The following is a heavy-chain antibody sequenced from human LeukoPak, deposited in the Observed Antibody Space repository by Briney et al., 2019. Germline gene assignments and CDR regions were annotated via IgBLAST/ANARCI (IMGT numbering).Heavy chain of an antibody. J-gene: IGHJ6*02. CDR2: IYYSGST. CDR3: ASHPYNPVDYYYYGMDV. Sequence: SETLSLTCAVYGGSFSSYYWSWIRQPPGKGLEWIGYIYYSGSTNYNPSLKSRVTISVDTSKNQFSLKLSSVTAADTAVYYCASHPYNPVDYYYYGMDVWGQGTTVTVSS. CDR1: GGSFSSYY. V-gene: IGHV4-59*01. D-gene: IGHD1-1*01.